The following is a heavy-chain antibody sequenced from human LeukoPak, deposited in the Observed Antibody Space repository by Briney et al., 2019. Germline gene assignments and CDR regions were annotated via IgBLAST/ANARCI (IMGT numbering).Heavy chain of an antibody. D-gene: IGHD2-15*01. J-gene: IGHJ4*02. CDR2: ISGSGGST. V-gene: IGHV3-23*01. CDR1: GFTFSSYA. CDR3: AKDHPDIVVVVAATANGGG. Sequence: GGSLRLSCAASGFTFSSYAMSWVRQAPGKGLEWVSAISGSGGSTYYADSVKGRFTISRDNSKNTLYLQMNSLRAEDTAVYYCAKDHPDIVVVVAATANGGGWGQGTLVTVSS.